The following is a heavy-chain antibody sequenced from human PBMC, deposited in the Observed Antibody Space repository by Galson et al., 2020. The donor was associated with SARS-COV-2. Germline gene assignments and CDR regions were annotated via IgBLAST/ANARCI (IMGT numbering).Heavy chain of an antibody. J-gene: IGHJ4*02. CDR1: GFTVSSNY. Sequence: GGSLRLSCAASGFTVSSNYVSWVRQAPGKGLEWVSVIYSGGSTYYADSVKGRFTISRDNSKNTLYLQMNSLRAEDTAVYYCARELPYYEGYFDYWGQGTLVTVSS. V-gene: IGHV3-53*01. CDR2: IYSGGST. CDR3: ARELPYYEGYFDY. D-gene: IGHD3-22*01.